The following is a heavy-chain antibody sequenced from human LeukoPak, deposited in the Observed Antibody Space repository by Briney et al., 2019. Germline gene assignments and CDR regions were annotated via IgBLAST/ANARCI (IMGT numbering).Heavy chain of an antibody. D-gene: IGHD3-10*01. Sequence: GESLKISCKGSGYRFSEYWIGWVRQMPGKGLEWMGNIYPGDSDTRYSPSFQGQVTISADKSISTAYLQWSSLRAPDTAIYYCARRPGVISHIDSWGQGTLVTVSS. J-gene: IGHJ4*02. CDR2: IYPGDSDT. CDR1: GYRFSEYW. CDR3: ARRPGVISHIDS. V-gene: IGHV5-51*01.